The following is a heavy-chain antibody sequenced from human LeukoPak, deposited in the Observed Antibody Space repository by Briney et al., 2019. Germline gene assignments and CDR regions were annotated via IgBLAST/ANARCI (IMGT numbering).Heavy chain of an antibody. D-gene: IGHD6-13*01. CDR2: INPSSGGT. CDR3: ARDPIAAADSFVDY. J-gene: IGHJ4*02. V-gene: IGHV1-46*01. Sequence: ASVKVSCKASGYTFTTYYIHWVRQAPGQGLEWMGRINPSSGGTSFAQKFQGRVTLTRDTSTSTVSMELNSLRSDDTAVYYCARDPIAAADSFVDYWGQGTPVTVSS. CDR1: GYTFTTYY.